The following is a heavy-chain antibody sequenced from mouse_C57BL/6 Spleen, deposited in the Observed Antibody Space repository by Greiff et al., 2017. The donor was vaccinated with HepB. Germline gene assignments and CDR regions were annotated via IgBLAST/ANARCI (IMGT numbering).Heavy chain of an antibody. CDR3: ARNEGLGRVDY. CDR2: IWTGGGT. D-gene: IGHD4-1*01. V-gene: IGHV2-9-1*01. J-gene: IGHJ2*01. Sequence: VQRVESRPGLVAPSQRLSITCTVSGFSFTSYAISWVRQPPGKGLEWLGVIWTGGGTNYNSALKSRLSISKDNSKSQVFLKMNSLQTDDTARYYYARNEGLGRVDYWGQGTTLTVSS. CDR1: GFSFTSYA.